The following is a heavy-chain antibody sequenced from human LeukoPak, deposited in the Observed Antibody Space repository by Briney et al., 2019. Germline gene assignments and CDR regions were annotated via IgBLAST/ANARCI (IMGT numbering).Heavy chain of an antibody. CDR1: GFTFSSYG. CDR2: IWYDGSKK. CDR3: ARVLTASLDY. D-gene: IGHD5-18*01. Sequence: GGSLRLSCAASGFTFSSYGMHWVRQAPGKGLEWVAIIWYDGSKKQYADSVKGRFTVSRDNSKSTLFLQMNSLRAEDTAVYYCARVLTASLDYWGQGTLVTVSS. V-gene: IGHV3-33*01. J-gene: IGHJ4*02.